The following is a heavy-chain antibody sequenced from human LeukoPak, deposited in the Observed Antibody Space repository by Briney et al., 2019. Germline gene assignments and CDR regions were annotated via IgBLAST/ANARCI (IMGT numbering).Heavy chain of an antibody. CDR3: ARAATNRYYYYYGMDV. D-gene: IGHD1-26*01. V-gene: IGHV4-59*01. J-gene: IGHJ6*02. CDR2: IYYSGST. CDR1: GGSISSYY. Sequence: SETLSLTCTVSGGSISSYYWSWIRQPPGKGLEWIGYIYYSGSTNYNPSLKSRATISVDTSKNQFSLKLSSVTAADTAVYYCARAATNRYYYYYGMDVWGQGTTVTVSS.